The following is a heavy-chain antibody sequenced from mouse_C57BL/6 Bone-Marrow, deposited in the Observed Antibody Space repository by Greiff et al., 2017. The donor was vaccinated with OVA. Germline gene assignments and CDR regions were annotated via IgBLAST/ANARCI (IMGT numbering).Heavy chain of an antibody. V-gene: IGHV1-58*01. CDR1: GYTFTSYG. CDR2: IYPGNGYT. Sequence: VQLQQSGAELVRPGSSVKMSCKTSGYTFTSYGINWVKQRPGQGLEWIGYIYPGNGYTEYNEKFKGKATLTSDTSSSTAYMQLSSLTSEDSAIYFWGRSDYYGTFYWYFDVWGTGTTVTVSS. D-gene: IGHD1-1*01. J-gene: IGHJ1*03. CDR3: GRSDYYGTFYWYFDV.